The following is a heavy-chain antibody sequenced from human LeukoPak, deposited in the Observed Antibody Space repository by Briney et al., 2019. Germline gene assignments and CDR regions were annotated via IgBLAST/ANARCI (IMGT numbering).Heavy chain of an antibody. CDR3: ARVLSGSAWIRHDAFDI. V-gene: IGHV1-8*01. J-gene: IGHJ3*02. CDR2: MNPNSGNT. Sequence: GASVKVSCKASGYTFTSYGINWVRQATGQGLEWMGWMNPNSGNTGYAQKFQGRVTMTRNTSISTAYMELSSLRSDDTAVYYCARVLSGSAWIRHDAFDIWGQGTMVTVSS. CDR1: GYTFTSYG. D-gene: IGHD1-26*01.